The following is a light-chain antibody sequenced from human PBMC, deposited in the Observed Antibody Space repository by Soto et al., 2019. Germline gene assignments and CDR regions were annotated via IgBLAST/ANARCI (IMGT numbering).Light chain of an antibody. J-gene: IGKJ1*01. CDR1: QTISSW. Sequence: DIQMTQSPSTLSGSVGDRVTITCRASQTISSWLAWYQQKPGKAPKLLIYKASTLKSGVPSRFSGSGFGTEFTLTISSLQPDDFATYYCQHYNSYGTFGQGTKVDI. V-gene: IGKV1-5*03. CDR3: QHYNSYGT. CDR2: KAS.